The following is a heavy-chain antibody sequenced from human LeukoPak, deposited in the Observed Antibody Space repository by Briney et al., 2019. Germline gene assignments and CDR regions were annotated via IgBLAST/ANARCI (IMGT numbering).Heavy chain of an antibody. CDR1: GFTFSNYG. CDR2: IGASGGTT. V-gene: IGHV3-23*01. J-gene: IGHJ4*02. Sequence: GGSLRLSCVASGFTFSNYGMSWVRQAPGKGLEWVSSIGASGGTTYYVDSVKGRFTISRDNSKYTLYLQMNSLRAEDTAVYYCAKILTAAGLAYWGQGTQLTVSS. CDR3: AKILTAAGLAY. D-gene: IGHD6-13*01.